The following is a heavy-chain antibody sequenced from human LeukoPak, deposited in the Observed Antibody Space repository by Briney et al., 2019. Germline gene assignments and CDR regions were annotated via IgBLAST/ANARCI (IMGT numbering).Heavy chain of an antibody. CDR3: AKDRGGGNLDFDY. CDR2: ISGSGGRT. D-gene: IGHD2-15*01. V-gene: IGHV3-23*01. Sequence: GSLRLSCAASGFTFSSYAMTWVRQAPGKGLEWVSVISGSGGRTYYADSGKGRFTISRDNSKNTLYLQMSSLRAEDTAVYYCAKDRGGGNLDFDYWGQGTLVTVSS. J-gene: IGHJ4*02. CDR1: GFTFSSYA.